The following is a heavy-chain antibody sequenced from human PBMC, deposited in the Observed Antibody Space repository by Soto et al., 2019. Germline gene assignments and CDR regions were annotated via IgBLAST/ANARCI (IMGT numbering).Heavy chain of an antibody. CDR2: INAGNGNT. J-gene: IGHJ4*02. D-gene: IGHD6-19*01. Sequence: QVQLVQSGAEEKKPGASVKVSCKASGYTFTSYAMHWVRQAPGQRLEWMGWINAGNGNTKYPQKFQGRVTITRDTSASTAYMELSSLRSADTAVYYWARSPGIAVADYWGQGTLVTVSS. CDR3: ARSPGIAVADY. V-gene: IGHV1-3*05. CDR1: GYTFTSYA.